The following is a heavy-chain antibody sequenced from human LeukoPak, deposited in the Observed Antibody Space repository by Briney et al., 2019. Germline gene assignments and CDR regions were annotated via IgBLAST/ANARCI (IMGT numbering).Heavy chain of an antibody. CDR3: AKGPDSSGYFHAEYFQH. D-gene: IGHD3-22*01. V-gene: IGHV3-23*01. CDR1: GFTFSSYA. Sequence: PGGSLRLSCAASGFTFSSYAMSWVRQAPGKGLEWVSAISGSGGSTYYADSVKGRFTISRDNSKNTLYLQMNSLRAEDTAVYYCAKGPDSSGYFHAEYFQHWGQGTLVTVSS. CDR2: ISGSGGST. J-gene: IGHJ1*01.